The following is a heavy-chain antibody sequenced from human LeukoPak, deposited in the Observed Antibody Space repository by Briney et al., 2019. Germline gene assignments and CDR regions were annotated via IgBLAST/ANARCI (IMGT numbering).Heavy chain of an antibody. CDR2: ISSYNGNT. D-gene: IGHD3-22*01. V-gene: IGHV1-18*01. Sequence: ASVKVSCKASGYTFSSYGFTWVRQAPGQGLEWVGWISSYNGNTNYAQKLQGRVTMTTDTSTNTAYMELRSLRSEDTAVYYCARASVAYYYDSSGYYYFDYWGQGTLVTVSS. CDR3: ARASVAYYYDSSGYYYFDY. CDR1: GYTFSSYG. J-gene: IGHJ4*02.